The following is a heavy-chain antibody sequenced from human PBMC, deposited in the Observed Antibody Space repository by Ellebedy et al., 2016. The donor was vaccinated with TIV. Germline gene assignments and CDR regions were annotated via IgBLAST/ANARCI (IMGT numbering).Heavy chain of an antibody. J-gene: IGHJ4*02. CDR3: ARTINMKVIN. CDR2: IWYDGSNK. CDR1: GFTFSSYG. D-gene: IGHD3-16*02. V-gene: IGHV3-33*01. Sequence: GESLKISCAASGFTFSSYGMHWVRQAPGKGLEWVAVIWYDGSNKYYADSVKGRFTISRENAKNSLYLQMNSLRAEDTAVYYCARTINMKVINWGQGTLVIVSS.